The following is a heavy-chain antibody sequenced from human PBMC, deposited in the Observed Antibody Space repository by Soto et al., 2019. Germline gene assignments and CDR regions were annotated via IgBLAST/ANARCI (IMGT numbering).Heavy chain of an antibody. CDR1: GGSFSDNY. CDR3: ARGRGEIQGP. V-gene: IGHV4-34*01. CDR2: INHSGST. Sequence: SETLSLTCAVYGGSFSDNYWSWIRQPPGKGLEWLGEINHSGSTNHNPSPKSRVTILAGTSKKQFSLKLSSVTAADTAVYYCARGRGEIQGPWGQGTLVTVSS. J-gene: IGHJ5*02. D-gene: IGHD3-16*01.